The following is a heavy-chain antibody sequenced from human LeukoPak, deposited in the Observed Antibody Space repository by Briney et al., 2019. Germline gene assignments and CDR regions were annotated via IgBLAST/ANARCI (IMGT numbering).Heavy chain of an antibody. CDR2: IYYSGST. CDR3: ARHRQQLVDY. Sequence: PSETLSLTCAVSGYSISGGYYWGWIRQPPGKGLEWIGSIYYSGSTYYNPSLKSRVTISIDTSKNQFSLKLSSVTAADTAVYYCARHRQQLVDYWGQGTLVTVSS. V-gene: IGHV4-38-2*01. D-gene: IGHD6-13*01. J-gene: IGHJ4*02. CDR1: GYSISGGYY.